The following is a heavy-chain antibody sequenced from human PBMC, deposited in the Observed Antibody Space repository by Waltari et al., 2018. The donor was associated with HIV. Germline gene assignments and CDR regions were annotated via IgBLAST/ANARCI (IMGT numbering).Heavy chain of an antibody. CDR2: IKQDESEK. CDR1: EFTFNNYW. Sequence: EVQLVESGGGLVQPGGSLRLSCAASEFTFNNYWMTWVRQAPGRGLEWVANIKQDESEKYYVDSVKVRFTISRDNAKNSLFLQMNSLRAEDTAVYYCAREALYDSSGYYFDYWGQGTLVTVSS. D-gene: IGHD3-22*01. J-gene: IGHJ4*02. CDR3: AREALYDSSGYYFDY. V-gene: IGHV3-7*01.